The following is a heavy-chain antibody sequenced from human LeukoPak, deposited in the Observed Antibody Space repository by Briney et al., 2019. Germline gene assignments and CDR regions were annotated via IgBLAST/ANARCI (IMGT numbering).Heavy chain of an antibody. J-gene: IGHJ4*02. Sequence: GGSLRLSCAASGFTFISNGMHWVRQSPGKGLEWVAVAYDDRDNKYHADSVKGRFTVSKDNSKKTLYLQMSSLRAEDTAIYYCATGGLYFYSDWGQGILVTVSS. CDR2: AYDDRDNK. CDR3: ATGGLYFYSD. D-gene: IGHD1-26*01. CDR1: GFTFISNG. V-gene: IGHV3-33*01.